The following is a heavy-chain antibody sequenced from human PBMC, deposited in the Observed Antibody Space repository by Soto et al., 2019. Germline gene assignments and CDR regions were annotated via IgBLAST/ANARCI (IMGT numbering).Heavy chain of an antibody. CDR3: AKAFDTWRCATTNLFDY. V-gene: IGHV3-23*01. CDR1: GFTFSSYA. Sequence: GSLRLCCAASGFTFSSYAMSWVRQAPGKGLEWVSAISGSGGSTYYADSVKGRFTISRDNSKNTLYLQMNSLRAEDTAVYYCAKAFDTWRCATTNLFDYWGQGTLDTGSS. J-gene: IGHJ4*02. D-gene: IGHD1-1*01. CDR2: ISGSGGST.